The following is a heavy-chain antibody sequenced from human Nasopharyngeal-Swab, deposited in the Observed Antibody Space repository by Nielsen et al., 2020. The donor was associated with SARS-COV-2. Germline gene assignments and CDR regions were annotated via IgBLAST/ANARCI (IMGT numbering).Heavy chain of an antibody. CDR2: MKQDGSEK. V-gene: IGHV3-7*01. CDR3: ARDSFSRVGAAGSSHYYYYGMDV. D-gene: IGHD6-13*01. Sequence: GESLKISCAASGFTFSSYWMRWVRQGPGKGLEWVANMKQDGSEKYYVDSVKGRFTISRDNAKNSLNLQMNSLRAEDTAVYYCARDSFSRVGAAGSSHYYYYGMDVWGQGTTVTVSS. J-gene: IGHJ6*02. CDR1: GFTFSSYW.